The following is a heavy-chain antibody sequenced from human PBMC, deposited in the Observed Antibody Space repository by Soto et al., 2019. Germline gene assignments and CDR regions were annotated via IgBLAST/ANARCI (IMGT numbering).Heavy chain of an antibody. J-gene: IGHJ4*02. CDR2: ISSSSSYI. V-gene: IGHV3-21*01. CDR1: GFTFSSYS. D-gene: IGHD3-10*01. CDR3: ARDVTGEYYFDY. Sequence: PGGSLRLSCAASGFTFSSYSMNLVRQAPGKGLEWVSSISSSSSYIYYADSVKGRFAISRDNAKKSLYLQMNSLRAEDTAVYYCARDVTGEYYFDYRGQGTLVTV.